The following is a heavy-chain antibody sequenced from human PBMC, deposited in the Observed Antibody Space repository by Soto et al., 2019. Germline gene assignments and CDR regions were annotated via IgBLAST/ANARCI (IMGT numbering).Heavy chain of an antibody. V-gene: IGHV1-2*04. Sequence: ASVKVSCKASGYTFTGYYMHWVRQAPGQGLEWMGWINPNSGGTNYAQKFQGWVTMTRDTSISTAYMELSRLRSDDTAVYYCARDRGSSSWYDYWGRGTLVTVSS. J-gene: IGHJ4*02. D-gene: IGHD6-13*01. CDR3: ARDRGSSSWYDY. CDR1: GYTFTGYY. CDR2: INPNSGGT.